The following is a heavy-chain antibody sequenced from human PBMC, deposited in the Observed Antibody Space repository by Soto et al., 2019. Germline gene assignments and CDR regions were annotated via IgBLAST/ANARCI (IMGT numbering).Heavy chain of an antibody. Sequence: QVQLQESGPGLVKPSETLSLTCTVSGGSVSSGSYYWSWIRQPPGKGLEWIGYIYYSGSTNYNPSRRSRVTISVDTSKNQFSLKLSSVTAADTAVYYCARDSMESPGDFDPWGQGTLVTVSS. V-gene: IGHV4-61*01. D-gene: IGHD7-27*01. CDR2: IYYSGST. J-gene: IGHJ5*02. CDR3: ARDSMESPGDFDP. CDR1: GGSVSSGSYY.